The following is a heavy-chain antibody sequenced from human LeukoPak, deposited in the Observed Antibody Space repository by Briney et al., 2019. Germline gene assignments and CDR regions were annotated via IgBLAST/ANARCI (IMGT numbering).Heavy chain of an antibody. Sequence: GGSLRLSCAASGFTFSDHYMDWVRQAPGKGLEWVGRTRNKANSYTTEYAASVKGRFTISRDDSKNPLYLQMNSLKTEDTAVYYCAREWEDYDSSGYYYFDYWGQGTLVTVSS. CDR1: GFTFSDHY. V-gene: IGHV3-72*01. D-gene: IGHD3-22*01. J-gene: IGHJ4*02. CDR3: AREWEDYDSSGYYYFDY. CDR2: TRNKANSYTT.